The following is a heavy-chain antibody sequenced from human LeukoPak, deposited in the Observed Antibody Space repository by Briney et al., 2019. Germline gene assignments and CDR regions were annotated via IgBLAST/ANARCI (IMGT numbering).Heavy chain of an antibody. V-gene: IGHV1-69*13. CDR3: ARDETSDFWSGYYAPNFDY. D-gene: IGHD3-3*01. CDR2: IIPIFGTA. Sequence: ASVKVSCKASGGTFSSYAISWVRQAPGQGLEWMGGIIPIFGTANYAQKFQGRVTITADESTSTAYMELSSLRSEDTAVYYCARDETSDFWSGYYAPNFDYWGQGTLVTVSS. J-gene: IGHJ4*02. CDR1: GGTFSSYA.